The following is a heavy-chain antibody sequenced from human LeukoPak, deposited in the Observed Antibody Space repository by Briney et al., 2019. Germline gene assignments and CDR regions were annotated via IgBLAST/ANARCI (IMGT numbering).Heavy chain of an antibody. V-gene: IGHV4-4*07. CDR2: IYTSGST. CDR1: GGSISSYY. Sequence: SETLSLTCTVSGGSISSYYWSWIRQPAGKGLEWIGRIYTSGSTNYNPSLKSRVTISVDKSKNQFSLKLSSVTAADPAVYYCARLRSIAAAVYYFDYWGQGTLVTVSS. J-gene: IGHJ4*02. D-gene: IGHD6-6*01. CDR3: ARLRSIAAAVYYFDY.